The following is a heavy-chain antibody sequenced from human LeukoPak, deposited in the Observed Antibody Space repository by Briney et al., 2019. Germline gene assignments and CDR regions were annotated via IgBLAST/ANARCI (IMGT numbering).Heavy chain of an antibody. Sequence: PSETLSLTCTVSGGSISSSSYYWGWIRQPPGKGLEWIGSIYYSGSTYYNPSLKSRVTISVDTSKNQFSLKLSSVTAADTAVYYCARRNGDPPHPPYYYYYYMDVWGKGTTVTISS. J-gene: IGHJ6*03. CDR3: ARRNGDPPHPPYYYYYYMDV. CDR1: GGSISSSSYY. CDR2: IYYSGST. D-gene: IGHD4-17*01. V-gene: IGHV4-39*01.